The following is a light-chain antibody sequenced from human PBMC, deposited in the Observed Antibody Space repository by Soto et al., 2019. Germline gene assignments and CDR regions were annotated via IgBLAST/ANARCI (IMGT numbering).Light chain of an antibody. CDR1: QGISSY. CDR3: QQYYSYPPLT. Sequence: AIRMTQSPSSLSASTGDRVTITCRASQGISSYLAWYQQKPGKAPKLLIYAASTLQSGVPSRFSGSGSGTDFTLPFSCLQSEDFSTYYCQQYYSYPPLTFGGGTKVEIK. V-gene: IGKV1-8*01. CDR2: AAS. J-gene: IGKJ4*01.